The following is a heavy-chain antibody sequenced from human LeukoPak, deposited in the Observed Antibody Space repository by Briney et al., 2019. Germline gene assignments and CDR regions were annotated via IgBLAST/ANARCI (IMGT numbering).Heavy chain of an antibody. Sequence: SETLSLTCAVYGGSFSGYYWSWIRQPPGKGLEWIGEINHSGSTNYNPSLKSRVTISVDTSKNQFSLKLSSVTAADTAVYYCARVLLWFGELLSIRDAFDIWGQGTMVTVSS. J-gene: IGHJ3*02. CDR1: GGSFSGYY. D-gene: IGHD3-10*01. CDR2: INHSGST. V-gene: IGHV4-34*01. CDR3: ARVLLWFGELLSIRDAFDI.